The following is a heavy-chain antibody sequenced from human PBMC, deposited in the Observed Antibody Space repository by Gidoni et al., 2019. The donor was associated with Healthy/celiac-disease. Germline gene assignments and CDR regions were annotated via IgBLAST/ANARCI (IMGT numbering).Heavy chain of an antibody. CDR2: ISYDGSNK. Sequence: QVQLVESGGGVVQPGRSLRLSCAASGFPFSSYAMHWVRQAPGKGLEWVAVISYDGSNKYYADSVKGRFTISRDNSKNTLYLQMNSLRAEDTAVYYCARDLSPPGRVTPLCLWGQGTLVTVSS. CDR1: GFPFSSYA. J-gene: IGHJ1*01. D-gene: IGHD1-26*01. CDR3: ARDLSPPGRVTPLCL. V-gene: IGHV3-30*04.